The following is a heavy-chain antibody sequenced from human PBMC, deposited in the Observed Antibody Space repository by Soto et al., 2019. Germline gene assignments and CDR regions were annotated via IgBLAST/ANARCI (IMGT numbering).Heavy chain of an antibody. D-gene: IGHD6-13*01. J-gene: IGHJ5*02. Sequence: TSETLSLTCTVSGGSISSYYWSWIRQPPGKGLEWIGYIYYSGSTNYNPSLKSRVTISVDTSKNQFSLKLSSVTAADTAVYYCAREGIAAADTYNCFDPWGQGTLVTVSS. V-gene: IGHV4-59*01. CDR3: AREGIAAADTYNCFDP. CDR1: GGSISSYY. CDR2: IYYSGST.